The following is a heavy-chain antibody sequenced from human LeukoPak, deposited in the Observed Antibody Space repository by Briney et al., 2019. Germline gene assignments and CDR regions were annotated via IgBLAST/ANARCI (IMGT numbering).Heavy chain of an antibody. V-gene: IGHV3-7*03. CDR2: VNRDGSET. Sequence: PGGSLRLSCAASGFALSSHWMTWVRQVPGRGPEWVANVNRDGSETYYLDSVKGRFTISKDNAKNSLYLQMNSLRAEDTALYHCASNQLTQLDYWGQGTLVTVSS. J-gene: IGHJ4*02. CDR3: ASNQLTQLDY. D-gene: IGHD2-2*01. CDR1: GFALSSHW.